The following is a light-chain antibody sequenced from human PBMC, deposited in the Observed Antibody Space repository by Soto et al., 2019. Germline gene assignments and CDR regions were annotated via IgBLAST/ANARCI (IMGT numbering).Light chain of an antibody. CDR2: AAS. CDR1: QSLTNNY. CDR3: QQYGSSPPVT. Sequence: EIVLTQSPGTLSLSPGERATLSCRASQSLTNNYLAWYQQKPGQAPRLLIYAASSRATGIPDRFSGSGSETDFTLTISRLEPEDFAVYYCQQYGSSPPVTFCGGTNVEIK. V-gene: IGKV3-20*01. J-gene: IGKJ4*01.